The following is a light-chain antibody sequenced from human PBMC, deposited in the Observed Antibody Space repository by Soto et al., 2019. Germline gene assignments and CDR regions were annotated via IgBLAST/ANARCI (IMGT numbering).Light chain of an antibody. CDR2: DAS. J-gene: IGKJ3*01. Sequence: DIQMTQSPSSLSASEGDRVTITCRASQSINSLLNWYQQKSGKAPKLLIYDASTLQSGVPSRSSGSGSETEFTLTITNLQPDEFATYYCQQSYNTPFTFGPGTKVDVK. CDR1: QSINSL. CDR3: QQSYNTPFT. V-gene: IGKV1-39*01.